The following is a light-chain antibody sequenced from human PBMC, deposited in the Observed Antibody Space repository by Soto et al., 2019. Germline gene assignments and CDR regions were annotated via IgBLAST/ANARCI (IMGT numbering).Light chain of an antibody. J-gene: IGKJ3*01. CDR1: QSVRSN. CDR2: DAS. Sequence: VVRTHSPATLSVSPGEIVTLSFGASQSVRSNLAWYQQKPGQSPRLLIYDASYRATGIPARFSASGSGTDFTLTISSLEAEDSAVYYCQQRGSWPATFGPGTKVDIK. CDR3: QQRGSWPAT. V-gene: IGKV3-11*01.